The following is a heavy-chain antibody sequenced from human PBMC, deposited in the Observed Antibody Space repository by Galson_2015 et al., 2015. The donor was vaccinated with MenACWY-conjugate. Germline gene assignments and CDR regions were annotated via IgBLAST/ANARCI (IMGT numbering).Heavy chain of an antibody. CDR3: ARTYSSGSGSYYYMDV. CDR2: IDPSDSYT. V-gene: IGHV5-10-1*01. Sequence: QSGAEVKKPGESLRISCYGSGYSFTSYWISWVRQMPGKGLEWMGRIDPSDSYTHYSPSFQGHVTISVDISTRTAYLQWSSLRASNTAMYYCARTYSSGSGSYYYMDVWANGTTVTVSS. D-gene: IGHD3-10*01. J-gene: IGHJ6*03. CDR1: GYSFTSYW.